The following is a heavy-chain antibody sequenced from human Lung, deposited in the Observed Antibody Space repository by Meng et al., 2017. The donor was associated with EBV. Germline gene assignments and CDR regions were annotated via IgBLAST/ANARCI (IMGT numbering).Heavy chain of an antibody. CDR1: GGSISSGGHY. CDR2: IYYSGST. CDR3: ARAVDTGYFDY. Sequence: QVKMQESGPGLVKPSQTLSLTCTVSGGSISSGGHYWSWIRQHPGKGLEWIGYIYYSGSTYYNPSLKSLVSISVDTSNNQFSLKLSSVTAADTAVYYCARAVDTGYFDYWGQGTLVTVSS. V-gene: IGHV4-31*01. D-gene: IGHD5-18*01. J-gene: IGHJ4*02.